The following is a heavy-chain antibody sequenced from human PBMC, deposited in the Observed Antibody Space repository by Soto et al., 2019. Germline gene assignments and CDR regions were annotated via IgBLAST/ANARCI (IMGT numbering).Heavy chain of an antibody. J-gene: IGHJ6*02. CDR1: GGTFSSYA. CDR2: IIPIFGTA. V-gene: IGHV1-69*13. D-gene: IGHD2-15*01. Sequence: ASVKVSCKASGGTFSSYAISWVRQAPGQGLEWMGGIIPIFGTANYAQKFQGRVTITADESTSTAYMELSSLRSEDTAVYYCASNWDCSGGSCYSYYYYYGMDVWGQGTTVTAP. CDR3: ASNWDCSGGSCYSYYYYYGMDV.